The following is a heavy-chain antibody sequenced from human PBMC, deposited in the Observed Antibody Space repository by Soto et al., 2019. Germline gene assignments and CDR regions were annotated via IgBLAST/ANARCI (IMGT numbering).Heavy chain of an antibody. D-gene: IGHD2-2*01. CDR3: ARRSPILPASEYYYYYMDV. CDR1: GGSISSSSYY. V-gene: IGHV4-39*07. CDR2: IYYSGST. Sequence: SETLSLTCTVSGGSISSSSYYWGWIRQPPGKGLEWIGYIYYSGSTYYNPSLRSRVTISVDTSKNQFSLKLSSVTAADTAVYYCARRSPILPASEYYYYYMDVWGKGTTVTVSS. J-gene: IGHJ6*03.